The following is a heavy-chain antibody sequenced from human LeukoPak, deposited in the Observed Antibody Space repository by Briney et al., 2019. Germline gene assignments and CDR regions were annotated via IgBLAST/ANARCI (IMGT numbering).Heavy chain of an antibody. CDR3: VRPPVETGDYYGY. V-gene: IGHV3-23*01. J-gene: IGHJ4*02. Sequence: PGGPLRLSCAASGFTFSFYAMSWVRQAPGKGLEWVAGITSSGNATYYADPVKGRFTISRDNSRNTLYLEMSSLRPEDTAVYHCVRPPVETGDYYGYWGQGTQVTVSS. D-gene: IGHD2-8*02. CDR2: ITSSGNAT. CDR1: GFTFSFYA.